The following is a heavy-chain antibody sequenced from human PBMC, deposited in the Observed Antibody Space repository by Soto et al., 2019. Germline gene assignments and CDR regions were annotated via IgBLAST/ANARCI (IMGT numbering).Heavy chain of an antibody. CDR3: SADLPDWGAYAFDY. Sequence: EVRLVESGGGLVEPGGSLRLSCAASGFTFNGAWMNWVRQGPGKGLEWVGRVKSKFDGGTIDYAAPVKGRFTISRDDSRNMVYLQMSSLSTEDTAMYYCSADLPDWGAYAFDYWGQGALVTVSS. CDR1: GFTFNGAW. V-gene: IGHV3-15*07. CDR2: VKSKFDGGTI. J-gene: IGHJ4*02. D-gene: IGHD3-16*01.